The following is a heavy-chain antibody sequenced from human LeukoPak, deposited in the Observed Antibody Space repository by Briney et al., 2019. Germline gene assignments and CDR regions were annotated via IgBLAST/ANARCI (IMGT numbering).Heavy chain of an antibody. CDR2: IRSIGYGGTT. CDR1: GFTFGDHA. D-gene: IGHD3-10*01. J-gene: IGHJ4*02. Sequence: GRSLRLSCSASGFTFGDHAMSWVRQAPGKGLEWVGFIRSIGYGGTTEYAASVEGRFSLYRDDSKSFVYLQMSSLKAEDTAVYYCTRVRSGNDFDYWGQGTLVTVSS. V-gene: IGHV3-49*04. CDR3: TRVRSGNDFDY.